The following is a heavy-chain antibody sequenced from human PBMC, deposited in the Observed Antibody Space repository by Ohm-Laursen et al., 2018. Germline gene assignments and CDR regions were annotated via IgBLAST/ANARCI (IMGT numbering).Heavy chain of an antibody. V-gene: IGHV3-11*01. Sequence: SLRLSCTAAGFTFSDYYMRWIRQAPGKGLECVSYISASGYTKRYADSVKGRFTISRDNTKYSLYLEMNSLSPEDTAVYYCARDGASGWHGYMFDYWGQGILVTVSS. CDR2: ISASGYTK. CDR1: GFTFSDYY. D-gene: IGHD6-19*01. J-gene: IGHJ4*02. CDR3: ARDGASGWHGYMFDY.